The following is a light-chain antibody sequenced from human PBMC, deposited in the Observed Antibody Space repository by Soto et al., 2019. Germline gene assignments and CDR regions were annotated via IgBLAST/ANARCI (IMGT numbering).Light chain of an antibody. CDR2: VAS. Sequence: EIVLTQSPATLSLSPGERATLSCRASQSVSSYLAWYQQKPGQAPRLLIYVASNRATGIPARFSGSGSGTDITLTISGLEPEDFAVYYCQQPYTFGQGTKLEIK. V-gene: IGKV3-11*01. J-gene: IGKJ2*01. CDR1: QSVSSY. CDR3: QQPYT.